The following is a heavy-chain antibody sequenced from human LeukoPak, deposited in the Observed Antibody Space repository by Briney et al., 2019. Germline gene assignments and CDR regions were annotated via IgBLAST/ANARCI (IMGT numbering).Heavy chain of an antibody. CDR2: INPNSGGT. J-gene: IGHJ3*02. V-gene: IGHV1-2*02. CDR1: GYTFTGYY. D-gene: IGHD3-3*01. Sequence: APVKVSCKASGYTFTGYYMHWVRQAPGQGLEWMGWINPNSGGTNYAQRFQGRVTMTRDTSISTAYMEPSRLRSDDTAVYYCATDHYDFWSGYHHAFDIWGQGTMVTVSS. CDR3: ATDHYDFWSGYHHAFDI.